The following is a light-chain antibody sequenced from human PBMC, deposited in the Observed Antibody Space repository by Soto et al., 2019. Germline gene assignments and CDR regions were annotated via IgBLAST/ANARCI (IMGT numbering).Light chain of an antibody. CDR1: QSVISNY. V-gene: IGKV3-20*01. CDR2: GAS. J-gene: IGKJ2*01. CDR3: QQYGSSPPYT. Sequence: VLTLSPGTLSLSPGERATLSCRASQSVISNYLAWYQQKPGQAPRLLIYGASSRATGIPDMFSGSGSGTDFTLTISRLEPEDFAVYYCQQYGSSPPYTFGQGTKLEIK.